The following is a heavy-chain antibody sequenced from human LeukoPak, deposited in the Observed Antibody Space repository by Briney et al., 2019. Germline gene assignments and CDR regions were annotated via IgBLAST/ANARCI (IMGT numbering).Heavy chain of an antibody. CDR1: GYTFTSYA. Sequence: ASVKVPCKASGYTFTSYAMNWVRQAPGQGLEWMGWINTNTGNPTYAQGFTGRFVFSLDTSVSTAYLQISSLKAEDTAVYYCARGGRIVGATSLDYWGQGTLVTVSS. CDR3: ARGGRIVGATSLDY. D-gene: IGHD1-26*01. CDR2: INTNTGNP. J-gene: IGHJ4*02. V-gene: IGHV7-4-1*02.